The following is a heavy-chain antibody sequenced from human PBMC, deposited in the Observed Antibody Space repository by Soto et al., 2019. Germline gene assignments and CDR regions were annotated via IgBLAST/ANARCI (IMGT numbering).Heavy chain of an antibody. D-gene: IGHD1-26*01. Sequence: SVKVSCKASGGTFSSYAISWVRQAPGQGLEWMGGIIPIFGTANYAQKFQGRVTITADESTSTAYMELSSLRSEDTAVYYCARLIVGATYYFGYWGQGTLVTVSS. CDR3: ARLIVGATYYFGY. J-gene: IGHJ4*02. CDR2: IIPIFGTA. CDR1: GGTFSSYA. V-gene: IGHV1-69*13.